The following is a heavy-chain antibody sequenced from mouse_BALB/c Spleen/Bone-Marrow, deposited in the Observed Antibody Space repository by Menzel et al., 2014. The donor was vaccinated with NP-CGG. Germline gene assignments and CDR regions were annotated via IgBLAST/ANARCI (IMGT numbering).Heavy chain of an antibody. CDR1: GFAFSSFG. CDR2: ISSGSTTI. CDR3: TRGGNWDDFDY. D-gene: IGHD4-1*01. J-gene: IGHJ2*01. V-gene: IGHV5-17*02. Sequence: EVQLVESGGGLVQPGGSRKLSCAASGFAFSSFGMHWVRQAPEKGLEWVAYISSGSTTIFYADTMKGRFTISRDTPKNTLFLKMTSLRSEDTAMYYCTRGGNWDDFDYWGQGTTLTVSS.